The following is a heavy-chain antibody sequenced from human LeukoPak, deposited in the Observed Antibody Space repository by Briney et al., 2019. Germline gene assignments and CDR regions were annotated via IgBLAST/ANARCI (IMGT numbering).Heavy chain of an antibody. J-gene: IGHJ4*02. CDR3: ARIGGLIPARPELDY. V-gene: IGHV1-18*01. D-gene: IGHD6-6*01. CDR2: ISAYNGNT. CDR1: GHTFTSYG. Sequence: ASAKLSCKASGHTFTSYGTSWVRQAPGQGLEWLASISAYNGNTTYAQTLQGRVTMNTDTSTSTAYMELRSLRSDDTAVYYCARIGGLIPARPELDYWGQETLVTVSS.